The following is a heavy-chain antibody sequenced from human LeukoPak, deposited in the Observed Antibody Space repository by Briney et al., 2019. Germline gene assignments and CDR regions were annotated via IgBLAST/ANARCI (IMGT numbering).Heavy chain of an antibody. CDR1: GGSFSGYQ. CDR2: TNHRGRT. Sequence: SETLSLTCAVSGGSFSGYQWNWIRQPPGKGLEWIGETNHRGRTTYNPSLKSRVTMSIDTSKNHFSLRLSSVTAADTAVYYCARAYYYDSTGYFEDNYWGQETLVTVSS. V-gene: IGHV4-34*01. J-gene: IGHJ4*02. D-gene: IGHD3-22*01. CDR3: ARAYYYDSTGYFEDNY.